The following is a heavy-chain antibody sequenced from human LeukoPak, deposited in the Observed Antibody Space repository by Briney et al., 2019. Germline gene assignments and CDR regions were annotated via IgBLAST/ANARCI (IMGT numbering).Heavy chain of an antibody. CDR1: GFTFSSYA. V-gene: IGHV3-23*01. CDR2: ISGSGGST. CDR3: ATYCSGGTCFQY. J-gene: IGHJ4*02. D-gene: IGHD2-15*01. Sequence: TGGSLRLACAASGFTFSSYAMSWVRQAPGKGLEWVSAISGSGGSTYYADSVKGRFTISRDNSKNTLYLQRNSLRAEDTAVYYCATYCSGGTCFQYWGQGTLVTVSS.